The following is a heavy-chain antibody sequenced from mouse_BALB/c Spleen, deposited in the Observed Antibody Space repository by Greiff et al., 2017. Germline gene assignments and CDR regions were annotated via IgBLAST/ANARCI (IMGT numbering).Heavy chain of an antibody. CDR2: ISSGGSYT. CDR3: ARYGNYVVNYAMDY. Sequence: EVNVVESGGGLVKPGGSLKLSCAASGFTFSSYAMSWVRQSPEKRLEWVAEISSGGSYTYYPDTVTGRFTISRDNAKNTLYLEMSSLRSEDTAMYYCARYGNYVVNYAMDYWGQGTSVTVSS. CDR1: GFTFSSYA. V-gene: IGHV5-9-4*01. J-gene: IGHJ4*01. D-gene: IGHD2-1*01.